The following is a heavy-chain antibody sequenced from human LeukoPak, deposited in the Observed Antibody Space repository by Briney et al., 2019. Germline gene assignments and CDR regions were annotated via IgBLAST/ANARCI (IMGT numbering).Heavy chain of an antibody. CDR1: GFTFSSYG. CDR2: IWHDGSNK. CDR3: ARDGYSYEVDY. V-gene: IGHV3-33*01. D-gene: IGHD5-18*01. Sequence: GGSLRLSCAASGFTFSSYGMHWVRQAPGKGLEWVAVIWHDGSNKYYADSVKGRFTISRDNSKNTLYLQMNSLRAEDTAVYYCARDGYSYEVDYWGQGTLVTVSS. J-gene: IGHJ4*02.